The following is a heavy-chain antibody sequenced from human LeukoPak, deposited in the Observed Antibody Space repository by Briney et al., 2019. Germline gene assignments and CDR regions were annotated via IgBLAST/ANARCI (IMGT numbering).Heavy chain of an antibody. CDR1: GGTFNSYT. D-gene: IGHD6-13*01. Sequence: SVKFFCKASGGTFNSYTIRWLRQAPGQGLEWMGGIIPIFGTANYAQKFQGRVTITADESTSTAYMELSSLRSEDTAVYYCAREGIAAAGPNWFDPWGQGTLVTVSS. CDR3: AREGIAAAGPNWFDP. V-gene: IGHV1-69*13. J-gene: IGHJ5*02. CDR2: IIPIFGTA.